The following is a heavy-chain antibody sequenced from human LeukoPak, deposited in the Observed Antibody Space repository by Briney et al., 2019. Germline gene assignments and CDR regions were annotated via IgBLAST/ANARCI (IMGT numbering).Heavy chain of an antibody. Sequence: PGGSLRLSCVASGFTFSTFGMHWVRQAPGKGLEWVAVIWSDGYNRYYADSVKGRFTFSRDNSRNTLSLQMNSLRAEDTAVYYCVRDDSSHFDYWGQGALVTVSS. CDR2: IWSDGYNR. J-gene: IGHJ4*02. D-gene: IGHD6-13*01. CDR1: GFTFSTFG. V-gene: IGHV3-33*01. CDR3: VRDDSSHFDY.